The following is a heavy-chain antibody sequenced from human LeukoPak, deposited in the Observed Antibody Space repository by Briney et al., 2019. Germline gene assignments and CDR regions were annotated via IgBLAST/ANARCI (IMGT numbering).Heavy chain of an antibody. D-gene: IGHD6-19*01. V-gene: IGHV4-39*07. J-gene: IGHJ4*02. Sequence: PSETLSLTCTVSGGSISSSSYYWGWIRQPPGKGLEWIGSIYYSGSTYYNPSLKSRVTISVDTSKNQFSLKLSSVTAADTAVYYCARDQKQWLPNDYWGQGTLVTVSS. CDR2: IYYSGST. CDR1: GGSISSSSYY. CDR3: ARDQKQWLPNDY.